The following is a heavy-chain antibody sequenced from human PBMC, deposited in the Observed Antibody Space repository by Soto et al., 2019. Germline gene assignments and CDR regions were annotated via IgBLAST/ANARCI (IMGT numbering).Heavy chain of an antibody. CDR1: GFTFSSYG. J-gene: IGHJ6*02. Sequence: GGSLRLSCAASGFTFSSYGVHWVRQAPGKGLEWVAVISYDGSNKYYADSVKGRFTISRDNSKNTLYLQMNSLRAEDTAVYYCAKDRFLEWDYYYYGMDVWGQGTTVTVSS. CDR3: AKDRFLEWDYYYYGMDV. V-gene: IGHV3-30*18. CDR2: ISYDGSNK. D-gene: IGHD3-3*01.